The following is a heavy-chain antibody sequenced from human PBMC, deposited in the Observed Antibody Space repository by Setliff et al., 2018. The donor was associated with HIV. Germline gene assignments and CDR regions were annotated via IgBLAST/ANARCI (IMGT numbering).Heavy chain of an antibody. Sequence: PSETLSLTCSVSGASIGSSHYYWGWIRQPPGKGLEWVASIYYNGSPFYNPSLKSRVTISVDTSKNQFSLNLSSVTAAGTAVYYCARHCGYSPGQICYYYLDIWGKGTTVTVSS. CDR2: IYYNGSP. CDR3: ARHCGYSPGQICYYYLDI. J-gene: IGHJ6*03. CDR1: GASIGSSHYY. V-gene: IGHV4-39*01. D-gene: IGHD5-18*01.